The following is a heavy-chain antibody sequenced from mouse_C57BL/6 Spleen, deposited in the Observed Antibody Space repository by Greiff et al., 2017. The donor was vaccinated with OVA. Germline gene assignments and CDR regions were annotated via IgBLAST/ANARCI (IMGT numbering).Heavy chain of an antibody. V-gene: IGHV1-50*01. J-gene: IGHJ2*01. CDR2: IDPSDSYT. Sequence: QVQLQQPGAELVKPGASVKLSCKASGYTFTSYWMQWVKQRPGQGLEWIGEIDPSDSYTNYNQKFKGKATLTVDTSSSTAYMQLSSLTSEDSAVYYCARSGDINLDYWGQGTTLTVSS. CDR1: GYTFTSYW. CDR3: ARSGDINLDY. D-gene: IGHD1-1*01.